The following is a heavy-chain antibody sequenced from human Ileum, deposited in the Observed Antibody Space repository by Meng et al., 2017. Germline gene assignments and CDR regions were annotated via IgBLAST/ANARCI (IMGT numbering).Heavy chain of an antibody. V-gene: IGHV4-34*01. CDR1: GGSLSTFY. CDR2: ISRSGTT. J-gene: IGHJ4*02. D-gene: IGHD4-11*01. CDR3: ARSGVTTVTYLD. Sequence: HVQLAQWGAGLLNPSDTLSLSCALGGGSLSTFYWSWIPQPPGKGLEWIGEISRSGTTNYNPSLKSRVTISVDTSKNQFSLTVTSVTAADSALYYCARSGVTTVTYLDWGQGTLVTVSS.